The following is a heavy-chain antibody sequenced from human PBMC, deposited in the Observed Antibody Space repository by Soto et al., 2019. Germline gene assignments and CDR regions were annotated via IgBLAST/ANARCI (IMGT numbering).Heavy chain of an antibody. V-gene: IGHV1-46*01. D-gene: IGHD2-21*02. CDR1: GDTFTEYY. CDR3: ARGGHVVVVTAALDY. Sequence: QVQLMQSGAEVKKPGASVKVSCKASGDTFTEYYIHWVRQAPGQGLEWMGTVNPSGGHTTYAQHCLGRGTMTRDTSTRTLYMELTSLTSEATAVYYCARGGHVVVVTAALDYWGQGTLVTVSS. J-gene: IGHJ4*02. CDR2: VNPSGGHT.